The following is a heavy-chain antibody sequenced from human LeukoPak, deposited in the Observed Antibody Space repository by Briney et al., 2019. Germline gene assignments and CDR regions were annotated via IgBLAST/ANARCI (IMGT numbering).Heavy chain of an antibody. J-gene: IGHJ4*02. V-gene: IGHV1-2*02. Sequence: GASVKVSCKASGYTFTGYYMHWVRQAPGQGLEWMGWINPNSGGTNCAQKFQGRVTMTRDTSISTAYMELSRLRSDDTAVYYCGRVTTGTVDHWGQGALVTVSS. CDR1: GYTFTGYY. D-gene: IGHD1-1*01. CDR3: GRVTTGTVDH. CDR2: INPNSGGT.